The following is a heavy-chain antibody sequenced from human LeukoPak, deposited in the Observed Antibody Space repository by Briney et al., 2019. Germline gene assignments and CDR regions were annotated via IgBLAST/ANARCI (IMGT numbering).Heavy chain of an antibody. V-gene: IGHV3-73*01. CDR3: AKEVVVPAAKDFLSDY. D-gene: IGHD2-2*01. CDR2: IRSKANSYAT. CDR1: GFTFSGSA. Sequence: PGGSLRLSCAASGFTFSGSAMHWVRQASGKGLEWVGRIRSKANSYATAYAASVKGRFTISRDDSKNTAYLQMNSLRAEDTAVYYCAKEVVVPAAKDFLSDYWGQGTLVTVSS. J-gene: IGHJ4*02.